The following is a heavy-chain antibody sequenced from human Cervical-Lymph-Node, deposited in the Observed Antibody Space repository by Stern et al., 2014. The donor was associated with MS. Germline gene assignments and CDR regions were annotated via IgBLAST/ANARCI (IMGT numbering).Heavy chain of an antibody. CDR3: AREATRIVVGIDY. Sequence: QVQLGQSGTKMQKPGASVKVSCKASGYTFTAFFIHWVRQVPGQGLEWMGRLNPNSDEPTYAQNVQDRVTLPRDTTIGAAYLELSRLTSADTAVYYCAREATRIVVGIDYWGQGTQVTVSS. CDR2: LNPNSDEP. D-gene: IGHD3-22*01. J-gene: IGHJ4*02. V-gene: IGHV1-2*06. CDR1: GYTFTAFF.